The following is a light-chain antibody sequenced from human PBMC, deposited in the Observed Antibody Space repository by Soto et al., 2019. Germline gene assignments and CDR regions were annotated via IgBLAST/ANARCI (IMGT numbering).Light chain of an antibody. V-gene: IGKV3-20*01. Sequence: EIVLTQSPGTLSMSPGERATLSCRASQSISQKYLAWFQKRPGQAPRLLIHGVSVRATGIPDRFSASGFGTDFTLTISRLEPEDLAVYYCQLYSGSPWTFGQGTKVEIK. CDR1: QSISQKY. CDR2: GVS. CDR3: QLYSGSPWT. J-gene: IGKJ1*01.